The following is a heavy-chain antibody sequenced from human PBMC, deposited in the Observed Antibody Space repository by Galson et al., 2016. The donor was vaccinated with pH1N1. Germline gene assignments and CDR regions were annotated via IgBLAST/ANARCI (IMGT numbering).Heavy chain of an antibody. D-gene: IGHD1-26*01. J-gene: IGHJ4*02. CDR1: GYTFISEA. Sequence: SVKVSCKASGYTFISEAIHWVCQSPGQCLEGMCWMNVGNGNRKYSQKFQGRVTITRDTSASTAYMELSSLTFEDTAVYYCARDLMGGTYAADYWGQGTQVTVS. V-gene: IGHV1-3*01. CDR3: ARDLMGGTYAADY. CDR2: MNVGNGNR.